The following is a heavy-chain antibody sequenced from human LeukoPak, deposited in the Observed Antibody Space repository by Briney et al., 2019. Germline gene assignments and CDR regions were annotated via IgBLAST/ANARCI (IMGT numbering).Heavy chain of an antibody. V-gene: IGHV5-51*01. D-gene: IGHD3-3*01. CDR2: IYPDDSDT. CDR3: ARRFLAAKDAFDI. Sequence: GESLKISCKGSGYSFTSYWIGWVRQMPGKGLEYMGIIYPDDSDTRYSPSFQGQVTISADKSISTAYLQWSSLKASDTAIYYCARRFLAAKDAFDIWGQGTMVTVSS. J-gene: IGHJ3*02. CDR1: GYSFTSYW.